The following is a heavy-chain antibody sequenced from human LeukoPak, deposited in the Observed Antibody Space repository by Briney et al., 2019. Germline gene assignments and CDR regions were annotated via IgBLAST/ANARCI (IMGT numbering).Heavy chain of an antibody. Sequence: GGSLRLSCAASGFTFSSYSMNWVRQAPGKGLEWASSISSSSYIYYADSVKGRFTISRDNAKNSLYLQMNSLRAEDTAVYYCARDGYSYDYWGQGTLVTVSS. CDR1: GFTFSSYS. D-gene: IGHD5-18*01. CDR2: ISSSSYI. J-gene: IGHJ4*02. V-gene: IGHV3-21*01. CDR3: ARDGYSYDY.